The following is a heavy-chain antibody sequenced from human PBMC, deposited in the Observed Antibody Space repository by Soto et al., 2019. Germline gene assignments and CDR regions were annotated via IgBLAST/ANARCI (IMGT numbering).Heavy chain of an antibody. V-gene: IGHV3-7*01. CDR3: AREAWEMEDWYFAL. CDR2: IKHDGSDK. Sequence: EEQLLESGGGLVQPGGSRRLSCAGTGFPFRSYWMSWVRQAPGKGLEWVANIKHDGSDKYYVDSVRGRFNISRDNADTSLYLQMNSLRGEDTAVYSCAREAWEMEDWYFALWGRGTLVPVAS. D-gene: IGHD1-26*01. CDR1: GFPFRSYW. J-gene: IGHJ2*01.